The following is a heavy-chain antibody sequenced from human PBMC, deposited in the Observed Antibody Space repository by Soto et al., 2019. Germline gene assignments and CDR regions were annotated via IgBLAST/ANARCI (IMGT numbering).Heavy chain of an antibody. CDR3: AKDFLHRWTFVRYSSSWPAPGY. D-gene: IGHD6-13*01. J-gene: IGHJ4*02. CDR1: GVSISSHDW. Sequence: SETLSLTCAVSGVSISSHDWWTWVRQPPGKGLEWIGESHQSGNTNYNSSLESRVTISVDKSKNQFSLNLSSVTVADTAVYYCAKDFLHRWTFVRYSSSWPAPGYWGQGTLVTVSS. CDR2: SHQSGNT. V-gene: IGHV4-4*02.